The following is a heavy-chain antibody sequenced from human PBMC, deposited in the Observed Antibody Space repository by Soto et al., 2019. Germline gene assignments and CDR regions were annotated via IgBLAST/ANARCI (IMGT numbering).Heavy chain of an antibody. V-gene: IGHV1-46*01. J-gene: IGHJ6*02. CDR3: SVGGNYLSMDV. CDR1: GYTFTSYY. D-gene: IGHD4-4*01. CDR2: INPDGGGT. Sequence: QVQLVQSGAEVKKPGASVKVSCKASGYTFTSYYMHCVRLAPGQGLEWMGIINPDGGGTSYAQQFQGRVIMTRDTSTSTVSMEMSSLRSEDTAVYYCSVGGNYLSMDVWGQGTTVTVSS.